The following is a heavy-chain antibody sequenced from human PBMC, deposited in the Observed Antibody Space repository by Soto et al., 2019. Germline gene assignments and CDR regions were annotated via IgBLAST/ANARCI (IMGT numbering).Heavy chain of an antibody. CDR1: GGSISSYY. CDR2: IYYSGST. Sequence: SETLSLTCTVSGGSISSYYWSWIRQPPGKGLEWIGYIYYSGSTNYNPSLKSRVTISVDTSKNQFSLKLSSVTAADSAVYYCARELFGRSVWFDPWGQGTLVTVPS. CDR3: ARELFGRSVWFDP. D-gene: IGHD3-10*01. V-gene: IGHV4-59*01. J-gene: IGHJ5*02.